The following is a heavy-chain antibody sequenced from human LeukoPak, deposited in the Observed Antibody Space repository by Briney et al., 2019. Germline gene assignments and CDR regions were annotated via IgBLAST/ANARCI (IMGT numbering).Heavy chain of an antibody. D-gene: IGHD1-1*01. J-gene: IGHJ3*02. V-gene: IGHV1-46*01. CDR1: GYTFTSYY. Sequence: ASVKVSCKAFGYTFTSYYMHWVRQAPGQGLEWMGIISPSGGSTSYAQKFQGRVTMTRDTSTSTVYMELSSLRSEDTAVYYCAREMGNWNDEGNAFDIWGQGTMVTVSS. CDR3: AREMGNWNDEGNAFDI. CDR2: ISPSGGST.